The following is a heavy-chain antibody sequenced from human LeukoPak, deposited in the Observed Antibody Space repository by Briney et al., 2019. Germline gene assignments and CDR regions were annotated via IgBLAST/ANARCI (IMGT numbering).Heavy chain of an antibody. V-gene: IGHV3-30*02. CDR3: AKGHYGDYDP. CDR2: IRSDGSNK. Sequence: GGSLRLTCAASGFTFSSYGMYRVRQAPGKGLEWVAFIRSDGSNKYYADSVKGRFTISRDNSKNTLYLEMNSLRAEDTAVYYCAKGHYGDYDPWGQGTLVTVSS. J-gene: IGHJ5*02. D-gene: IGHD4-17*01. CDR1: GFTFSSYG.